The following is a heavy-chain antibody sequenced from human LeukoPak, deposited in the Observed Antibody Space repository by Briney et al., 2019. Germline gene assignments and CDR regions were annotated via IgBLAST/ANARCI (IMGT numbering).Heavy chain of an antibody. J-gene: IGHJ6*03. V-gene: IGHV3-23*01. Sequence: GGSLRLSCAASGFTFSSYGMSWVRQAPGKGLEWVSAISGSGGSTYYADSVKGRFTISRDNSKNTLYLQMNSLRAEDTAVYYCAKDKIVMGLSYMDVWGKGTTVTVSS. CDR2: ISGSGGST. CDR1: GFTFSSYG. D-gene: IGHD3-22*01. CDR3: AKDKIVMGLSYMDV.